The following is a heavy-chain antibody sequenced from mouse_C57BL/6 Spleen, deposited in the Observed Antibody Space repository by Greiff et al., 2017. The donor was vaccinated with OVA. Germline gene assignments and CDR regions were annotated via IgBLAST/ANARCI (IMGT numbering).Heavy chain of an antibody. CDR1: GYAFSSSW. J-gene: IGHJ4*01. CDR3: ARDYSNYEDYAMDY. CDR2: IYPGDGDT. D-gene: IGHD2-5*01. V-gene: IGHV1-82*01. Sequence: VKLMESGPELVKPGASVKISCKASGYAFSSSWMNWVKQRPGKGLEWIGRIYPGDGDTNYNGKFKGKATLTADKSSSTAYMQLSSLTSEDSAVYFCARDYSNYEDYAMDYWGQGTSVTVSS.